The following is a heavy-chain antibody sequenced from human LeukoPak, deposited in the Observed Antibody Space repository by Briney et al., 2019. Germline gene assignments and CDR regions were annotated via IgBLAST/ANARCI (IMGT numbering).Heavy chain of an antibody. CDR3: TTAWDVILWFGELSPPPAGDY. J-gene: IGHJ4*02. CDR1: GFTFSNAW. Sequence: GGSLRLSCAASGFTFSNAWMSWVRQAPGKGLEWVGRIKSKTDGGTTDYAAPVKGRFTISRDDSKNTLYLQMNSLKTEDTAVYYCTTAWDVILWFGELSPPPAGDYWGQGTLVTVSS. CDR2: IKSKTDGGTT. D-gene: IGHD3-10*01. V-gene: IGHV3-15*01.